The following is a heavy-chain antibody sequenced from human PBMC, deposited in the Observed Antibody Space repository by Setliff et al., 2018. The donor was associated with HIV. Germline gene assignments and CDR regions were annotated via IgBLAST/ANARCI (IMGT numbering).Heavy chain of an antibody. D-gene: IGHD2-2*01. J-gene: IGHJ6*04. CDR2: IRNKANGYTT. CDR3: ARGDLGYCTSTDCSLMDV. CDR1: GFTFRNYG. Sequence: QPGGSLRLSCAASGFTFRNYGMHWVRQAPGKALEWIGRIRNKANGYTTEYAASVKGRFTISRDVSKNLLYLQMNSLKTEDTAVYYCARGDLGYCTSTDCSLMDVWGKGTTVTVSS. V-gene: IGHV3-72*01.